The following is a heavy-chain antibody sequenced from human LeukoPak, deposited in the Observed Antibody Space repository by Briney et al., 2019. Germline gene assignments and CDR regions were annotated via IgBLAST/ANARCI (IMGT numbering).Heavy chain of an antibody. V-gene: IGHV4-34*01. CDR2: INHSGST. J-gene: IGHJ4*02. CDR3: AIGRSWDFDY. D-gene: IGHD2-15*01. CDR1: GGSISSGGYY. Sequence: SETLSLTCAVSGGSISSGGYYWSWIRQPPGKGLEWIGEINHSGSTNYNPSLKSRVTISVDTSKNQFSLKLSSVTAADTAVYYCAIGRSWDFDYWGQGTLVTVSS.